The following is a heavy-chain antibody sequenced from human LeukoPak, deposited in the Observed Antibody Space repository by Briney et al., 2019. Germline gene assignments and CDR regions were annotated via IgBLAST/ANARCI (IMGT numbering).Heavy chain of an antibody. D-gene: IGHD4-17*01. Sequence: ASVKVSCKASGYTFTGYYMHWVRQAPGQGLEWMGWINPKSGGIKSPQKFQGRVTMTSDTSISTAYMEVSRLRSDDTAVYYCARVRYDYGSKDFDYWGQGTLVTVSS. CDR1: GYTFTGYY. CDR2: INPKSGGI. CDR3: ARVRYDYGSKDFDY. V-gene: IGHV1-2*02. J-gene: IGHJ4*02.